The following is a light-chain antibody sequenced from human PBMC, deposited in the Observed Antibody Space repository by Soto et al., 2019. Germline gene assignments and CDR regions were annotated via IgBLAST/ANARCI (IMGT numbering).Light chain of an antibody. CDR3: QQHNSYPWT. CDR2: DAS. Sequence: DIQMTQSPSTLSASVGDRVTISCRASQTIGSWLAWYQQRPGKAPKLLIYDASSLETGVPSRFSGSGSGTEFALTISSLQPDDFATYYCQQHNSYPWTFGQGTNVEIK. CDR1: QTIGSW. J-gene: IGKJ1*01. V-gene: IGKV1-5*01.